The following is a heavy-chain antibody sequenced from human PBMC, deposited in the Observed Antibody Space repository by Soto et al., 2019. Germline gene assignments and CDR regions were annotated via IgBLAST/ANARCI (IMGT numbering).Heavy chain of an antibody. CDR1: GYSFAGYW. D-gene: IGHD3-22*01. CDR2: IDPSDSQT. CDR3: ARQIYDSDSGPNFRYYFDS. J-gene: IGHJ4*02. V-gene: IGHV5-10-1*01. Sequence: GESLKISCKGSGYSFAGYWITWVRQMPGKGLEWMGRIDPSDSQTYCSPSFRGHVTISAAKSITTVFLQWSSLRASDTAMYYCARQIYDSDSGPNFRYYFDSWGQGTLVTVSS.